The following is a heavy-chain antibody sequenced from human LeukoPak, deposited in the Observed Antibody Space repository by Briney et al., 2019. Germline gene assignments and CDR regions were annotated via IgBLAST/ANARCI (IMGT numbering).Heavy chain of an antibody. CDR3: ASTPRYYYDSSGYPDY. Sequence: SETLSLTCAVYGGSFSGYYWSWIRQPPGKGLEWIGEINHSGSTNYNPSLKNRVTISVDTSKNQFSLKLSSVTAADTAVYYCASTPRYYYDSSGYPDYWGQGTLVTVSS. D-gene: IGHD3-22*01. J-gene: IGHJ4*02. CDR1: GGSFSGYY. V-gene: IGHV4-34*01. CDR2: INHSGST.